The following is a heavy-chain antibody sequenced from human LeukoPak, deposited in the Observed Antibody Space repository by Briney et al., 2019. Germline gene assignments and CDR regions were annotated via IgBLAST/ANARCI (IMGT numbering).Heavy chain of an antibody. D-gene: IGHD2-21*02. CDR2: INYSGST. Sequence: SETLSLTCSVSGGSISRNSYYWGWIRQPPGKGLEWIGSINYSGSTYYNPSLKSRVTVSLDTSKNQFSLKLSSVTAADTAVYYCARDDCGGDCYPPLYDAFDIWGQGTMVTVSS. CDR1: GGSISRNSYY. CDR3: ARDDCGGDCYPPLYDAFDI. V-gene: IGHV4-39*07. J-gene: IGHJ3*02.